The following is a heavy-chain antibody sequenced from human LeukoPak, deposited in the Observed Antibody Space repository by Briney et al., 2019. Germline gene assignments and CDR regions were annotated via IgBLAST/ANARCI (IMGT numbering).Heavy chain of an antibody. J-gene: IGHJ1*01. D-gene: IGHD3-10*01. V-gene: IGHV1-46*01. CDR2: INPSGGST. Sequence: GASVKVSCKASGYTFTSYYMHWVRRGPGQGLEWMGIINPSGGSTSYAQKFQGRVTMTRDTSTSTVYMELSSLRSGDTAVYYCARAGFEFGYFQHWGQGTLVTVSS. CDR1: GYTFTSYY. CDR3: ARAGFEFGYFQH.